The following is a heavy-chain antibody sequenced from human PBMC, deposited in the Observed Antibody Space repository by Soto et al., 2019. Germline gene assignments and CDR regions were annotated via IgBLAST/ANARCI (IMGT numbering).Heavy chain of an antibody. J-gene: IGHJ3*02. CDR1: GFTFSSYS. CDR2: LSSSSSYI. CDR3: ARDTLGIAAAGRAFDI. D-gene: IGHD6-13*01. V-gene: IGHV3-21*01. Sequence: PGGSLRRSGAASGFTFSSYSMNWVLSAPGTGLEWVSSLSSSSSYIYYAGSVKCRFTSSRDNSQNSLYLQMNSLRAEETAVSYCARDTLGIAAAGRAFDIWRQGPMVIFSS.